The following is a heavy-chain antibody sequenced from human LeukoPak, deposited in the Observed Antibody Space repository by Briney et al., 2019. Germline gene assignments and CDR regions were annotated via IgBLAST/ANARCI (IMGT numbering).Heavy chain of an antibody. CDR3: ARGAWNGGGYDY. CDR1: GYTFTGYY. V-gene: IGHV1-46*01. Sequence: ASVKVSCKASGYTFTGYYMYWVRQAPGQGLEWMGIINPSGGSTSYAQKLQGRVTMTRDTSTSTVYMELSSLRSEDTAVYYCARGAWNGGGYDYWGQGTLVTVSS. D-gene: IGHD1-1*01. CDR2: INPSGGST. J-gene: IGHJ4*02.